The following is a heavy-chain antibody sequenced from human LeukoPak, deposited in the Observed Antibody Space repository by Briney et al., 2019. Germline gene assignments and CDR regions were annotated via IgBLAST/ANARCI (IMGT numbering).Heavy chain of an antibody. J-gene: IGHJ4*02. D-gene: IGHD3-22*01. CDR3: ARDLVGGWDDSSGYYYGYFDY. CDR2: ISYDGNNK. CDR1: GFTVAIYA. Sequence: PGGSLRLSCAASGFTVAIYAMHWVRQAPGKGLEWVAVISYDGNNKYYADSVKGRFTISRDNSKNTLYLQMNSLRAEDTAVYYCARDLVGGWDDSSGYYYGYFDYWGQGTLVTVSS. V-gene: IGHV3-30-3*01.